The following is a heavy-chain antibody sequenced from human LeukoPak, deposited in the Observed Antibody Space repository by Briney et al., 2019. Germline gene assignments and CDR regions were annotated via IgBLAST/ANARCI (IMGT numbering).Heavy chain of an antibody. CDR1: GYTFTSYG. CDR3: ARDRTIRGYSGYDWGGFDY. J-gene: IGHJ4*02. V-gene: IGHV1-18*01. CDR2: ISAYNGNT. D-gene: IGHD5-12*01. Sequence: ASVKVSCKASGYTFTSYGISWVRQAPGQGLEWMGWISAYNGNTNYAQKLQGRVTMTTDTSTSTAYMELSRLRSDDTAVYYCARDRTIRGYSGYDWGGFDYWGQGTLVTVSS.